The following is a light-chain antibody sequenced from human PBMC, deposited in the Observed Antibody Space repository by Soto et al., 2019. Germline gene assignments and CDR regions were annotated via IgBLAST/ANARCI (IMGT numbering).Light chain of an antibody. CDR1: QSVSSNY. CDR3: QQYSSSPPEFT. J-gene: IGKJ3*01. CDR2: GAS. Sequence: EIVLTQSPGTLSVSPGERVTLSCRASQSVSSNYLAWYQQRPGQAPRLLIFGASYRATGIPDWFSGSGSGTDFTLTISRLEPEDFAVYYCQQYSSSPPEFTFGPGTKVDSK. V-gene: IGKV3-20*01.